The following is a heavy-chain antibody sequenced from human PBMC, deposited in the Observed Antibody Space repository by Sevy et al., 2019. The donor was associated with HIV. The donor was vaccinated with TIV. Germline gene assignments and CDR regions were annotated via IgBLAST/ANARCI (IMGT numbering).Heavy chain of an antibody. CDR1: GFTFSTYW. D-gene: IGHD5-12*01. Sequence: GGSLRLSCAASGFTFSTYWMTWVRQAPGQGLEWVANIKEAGSAKYYVDSVKGRFTISRDNAKNSLYLQVNNLRAEDTAVYYCARDSPGFSGYAYWGQGTLVTVSS. CDR2: IKEAGSAK. CDR3: ARDSPGFSGYAY. V-gene: IGHV3-7*01. J-gene: IGHJ4*02.